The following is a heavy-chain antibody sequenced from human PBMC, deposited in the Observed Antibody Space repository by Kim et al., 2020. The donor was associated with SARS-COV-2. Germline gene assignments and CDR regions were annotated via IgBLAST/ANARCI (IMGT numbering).Heavy chain of an antibody. J-gene: IGHJ4*02. V-gene: IGHV1-18*01. Sequence: YVQTPQGRVTMTADTSTSTAYMELRSLRSDDTAVYYCARLRSGWFVGYFDYWGQGTLVTVSS. D-gene: IGHD6-19*01. CDR3: ARLRSGWFVGYFDY.